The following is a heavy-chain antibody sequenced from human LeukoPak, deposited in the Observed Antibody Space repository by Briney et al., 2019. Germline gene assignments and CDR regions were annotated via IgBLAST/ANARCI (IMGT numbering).Heavy chain of an antibody. V-gene: IGHV3-48*01. J-gene: IGHJ4*02. CDR3: ARVYGDYALGYFDY. CDR2: ISSSGSTI. CDR1: GFTFSSYA. Sequence: GGSLRLSCAASGFTFSSYAMSWVRQAPGKGLEWVSYISSSGSTIYYADSVKGRFTISRDNAKNSLYLQMNSLRAEDTAVYYCARVYGDYALGYFDYWGQGTLVTVSS. D-gene: IGHD4-17*01.